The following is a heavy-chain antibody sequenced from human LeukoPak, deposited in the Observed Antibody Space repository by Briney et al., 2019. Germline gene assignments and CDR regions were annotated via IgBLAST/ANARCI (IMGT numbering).Heavy chain of an antibody. CDR2: IRNSGSNT. CDR1: GFTFSDFH. D-gene: IGHD3-3*01. V-gene: IGHV3-11*01. Sequence: GGSLRLSCAASGFTFSDFHMSWIRQAPGKGLEWVSYIRNSGSNTYYADSVKGRFTISRDNAKNSLNLQMNSLRTEDTAVYYCARDLGVGGAFDIWGQGRMVTVSS. CDR3: ARDLGVGGAFDI. J-gene: IGHJ3*02.